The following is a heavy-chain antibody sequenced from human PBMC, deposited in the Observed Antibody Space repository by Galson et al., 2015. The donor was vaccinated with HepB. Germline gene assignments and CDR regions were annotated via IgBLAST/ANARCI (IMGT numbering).Heavy chain of an antibody. CDR2: IKQDRRDT. CDR3: ARGWDTDVTSNFDY. CDR1: GFTYNNYW. J-gene: IGHJ4*02. D-gene: IGHD5-18*01. V-gene: IGHV3-7*03. Sequence: SLRLCCAVSGFTYNNYWMSWVRQAPGRGLEWVANIKQDRRDTSYVDSVEGRFTVSRDKAKKTLSLDMNALSVEDTAVYYCARGWDTDVTSNFDYWGQGALVTVSS.